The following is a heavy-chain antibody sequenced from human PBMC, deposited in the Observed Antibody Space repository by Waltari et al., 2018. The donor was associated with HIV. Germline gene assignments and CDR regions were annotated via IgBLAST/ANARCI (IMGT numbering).Heavy chain of an antibody. V-gene: IGHV3-23*01. Sequence: EVQLLESGGGLVQPGGSLRLSCVASGFPFINYAMSWVRQAPGKGLEWVSGISGSGGSTYYADSVKGRFTISRDNSKNTLYLQMNSLRAEDTALYYCAKDYSGSYTRGYSDYWGQGTLVTVSS. CDR1: GFPFINYA. CDR2: ISGSGGST. J-gene: IGHJ4*02. CDR3: AKDYSGSYTRGYSDY. D-gene: IGHD1-26*01.